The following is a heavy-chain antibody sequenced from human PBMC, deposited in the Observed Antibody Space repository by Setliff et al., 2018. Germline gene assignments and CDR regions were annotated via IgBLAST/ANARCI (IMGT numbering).Heavy chain of an antibody. CDR2: IYSDGVR. V-gene: IGHV3-66*02. Sequence: SGGSLRLSCAVSGFSVSSNFMSWVCQAPGKGLEWVSVIYSDGVRYSADSLKGRFTISRDTSKNTLYLQMNSLRPEDTAVYYCARDTDYYGSGTSGYFDYWGQGSLVTVSS. J-gene: IGHJ4*02. CDR1: GFSVSSNF. D-gene: IGHD3-10*01. CDR3: ARDTDYYGSGTSGYFDY.